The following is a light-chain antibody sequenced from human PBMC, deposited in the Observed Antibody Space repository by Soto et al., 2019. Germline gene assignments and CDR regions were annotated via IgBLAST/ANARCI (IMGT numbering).Light chain of an antibody. CDR1: QGVSSSY. CDR3: HQYGSSPRHT. V-gene: IGKV3-20*01. J-gene: IGKJ2*01. Sequence: EIVLTQSPGTLSLSPGERVTLSYRASQGVSSSYLAWYQQKPGHAPRLLIYGASSRATEIPERFSGSRSGTDFSLTISRLEPEDFAVYYCHQYGSSPRHTFGQGTKLEIK. CDR2: GAS.